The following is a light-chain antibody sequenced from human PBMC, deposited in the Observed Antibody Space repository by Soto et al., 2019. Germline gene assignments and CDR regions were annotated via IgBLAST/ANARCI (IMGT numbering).Light chain of an antibody. J-gene: IGKJ5*01. Sequence: DIVITQSPLSLPVTPGEPSSISCRSSHILLHSNGYNYLDWYLQKPGQSPQLLIYLGSNRASGVPDRFSGSGSGTDFTLSISTVEAGDVGVYYCMQALQAPITFGQGTRLEIK. CDR2: LGS. V-gene: IGKV2-28*01. CDR3: MQALQAPIT. CDR1: HILLHSNGYNY.